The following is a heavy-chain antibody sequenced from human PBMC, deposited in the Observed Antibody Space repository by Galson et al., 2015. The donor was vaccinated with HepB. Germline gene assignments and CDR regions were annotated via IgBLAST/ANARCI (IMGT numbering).Heavy chain of an antibody. J-gene: IGHJ4*02. Sequence: SLRLSCAASGFTVSSNYMSWVRQAPGKGLEWVSVIYSGGSTYYADSVKGRFTISRDNSKNTLYLQMNSLRAEDTAVYYCARGKPNAPLPSFDHWGQGTLVTVSS. CDR1: GFTVSSNY. V-gene: IGHV3-53*01. CDR3: ARGKPNAPLPSFDH. D-gene: IGHD4/OR15-4a*01. CDR2: IYSGGST.